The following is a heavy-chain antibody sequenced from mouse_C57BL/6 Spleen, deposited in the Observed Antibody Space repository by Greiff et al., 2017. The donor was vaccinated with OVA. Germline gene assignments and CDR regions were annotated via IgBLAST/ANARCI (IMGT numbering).Heavy chain of an antibody. D-gene: IGHD4-1*01. Sequence: QVQLKESGAELVRPGASVTLSCKASGYTFTDYEMHWVKQTPVHGLEWIGAIDPETGGTAYNQKFKGKAILTADKSSSTAYMELRSLTSEDSAVYYCTRRRVWDVAGYYFDYWGQGTTLTVSS. CDR2: IDPETGGT. V-gene: IGHV1-15*01. CDR3: TRRRVWDVAGYYFDY. CDR1: GYTFTDYE. J-gene: IGHJ2*01.